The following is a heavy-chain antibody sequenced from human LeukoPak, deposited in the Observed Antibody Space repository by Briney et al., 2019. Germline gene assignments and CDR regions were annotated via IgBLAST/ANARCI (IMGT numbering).Heavy chain of an antibody. CDR3: ARDMFSAAATTVAAAASPKF. D-gene: IGHD6-19*01. CDR2: IKPTDGST. V-gene: IGHV1-46*01. J-gene: IGHJ4*02. CDR1: GYTFTHFY. Sequence: GASVKVSCKASGYTFTHFYIHWVRQAPGQGLEWMGVIKPTDGSTTYAEKFQGRVTMTRDTSTTSVYMELSSLRSEDTAMYYCARDMFSAAATTVAAAASPKFWGQGTLVSVSS.